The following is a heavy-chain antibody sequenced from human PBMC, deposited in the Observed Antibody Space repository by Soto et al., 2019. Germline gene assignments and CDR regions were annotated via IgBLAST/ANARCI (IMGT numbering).Heavy chain of an antibody. Sequence: QPGGSLRLSCAASGFTFSSYAMHWVRQAPGKGLEWVAVISYDGSNKYYADSVKGRFTISRDNSKNTLYLQMNSLRAEDTAVYYCARDIVLVPAAREARLIDYWGQGTLVTVSS. V-gene: IGHV3-30-3*01. CDR2: ISYDGSNK. J-gene: IGHJ4*02. D-gene: IGHD2-2*01. CDR1: GFTFSSYA. CDR3: ARDIVLVPAAREARLIDY.